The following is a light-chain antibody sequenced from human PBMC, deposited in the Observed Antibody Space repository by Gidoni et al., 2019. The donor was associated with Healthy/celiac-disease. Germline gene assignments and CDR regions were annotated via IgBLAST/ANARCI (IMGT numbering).Light chain of an antibody. CDR1: QSVSSSY. CDR3: QQYGSSPSIT. CDR2: GAY. J-gene: IGKJ5*01. V-gene: IGKV3-20*01. Sequence: IVLTQSPGTLSLSPGERATLSCRASQSVSSSYLAWYQQKPGQAPRILIYGAYSRATGIPDRFSGSGSGTDFTLTISRLEPEDFAVYYCQQYGSSPSITFGQGTRLEIK.